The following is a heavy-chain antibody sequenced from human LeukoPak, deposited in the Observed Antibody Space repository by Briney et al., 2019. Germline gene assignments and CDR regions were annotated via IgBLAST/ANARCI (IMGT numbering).Heavy chain of an antibody. CDR1: GITLSNYG. CDR3: AKRGVVIRVILVGFHKEACCFDS. J-gene: IGHJ4*02. V-gene: IGHV3-23*01. CDR2: VSGRGGST. Sequence: GGSLRLSCAVSGITLSNYGMSWVRQAPGKGLEWVAGVSGRGGSTNYADSVKGRFTISRDNRKNTLHLQMNGLRAEESAVYFCAKRGVVIRVILVGFHKEACCFDSWGQGALVTVSS. D-gene: IGHD3-22*01.